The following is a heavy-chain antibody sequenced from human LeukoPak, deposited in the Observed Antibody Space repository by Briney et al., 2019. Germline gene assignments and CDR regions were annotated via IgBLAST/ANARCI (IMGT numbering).Heavy chain of an antibody. D-gene: IGHD3-3*01. CDR1: GGSFSGYY. CDR3: ARGPPQFAFGVVTFPFQH. CDR2: INHSGST. Sequence: SETLPLTCAVYGGSFSGYYWSWIRQPPGKGLEWIGEINHSGSTNYNPSLKSRVTISVDTSKNQFSLKLSSVTAADTAVYYCARGPPQFAFGVVTFPFQHWGQGTLVTVSS. V-gene: IGHV4-34*01. J-gene: IGHJ1*01.